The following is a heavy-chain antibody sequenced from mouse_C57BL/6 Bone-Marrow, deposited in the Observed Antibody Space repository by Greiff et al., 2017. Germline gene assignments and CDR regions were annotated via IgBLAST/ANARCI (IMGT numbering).Heavy chain of an antibody. J-gene: IGHJ3*01. V-gene: IGHV1-82*01. CDR2: IYPGDGAT. CDR3: ARCSFAY. CDR1: GYAFSSSW. Sequence: VQLQQSGPELVKPGASVKISCKASGYAFSSSWMNWVKQRPGKGLEWIGRIYPGDGATNYNGKFKGKATLTADTSSSTAYMQLSSLTSEDSAVYFCARCSFAYWGQGTLVTVSA.